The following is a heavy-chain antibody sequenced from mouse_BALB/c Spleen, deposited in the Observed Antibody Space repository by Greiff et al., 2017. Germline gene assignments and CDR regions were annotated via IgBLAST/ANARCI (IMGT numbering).Heavy chain of an antibody. CDR3: ARDYYGSSSYYAMDY. D-gene: IGHD1-1*01. J-gene: IGHJ4*01. CDR2: INPSTGYT. V-gene: IGHV1-7*01. CDR1: GYTFTSYW. Sequence: VQLQQSGAELAKPGASVKMSCKASGYTFTSYWMHWVKQRPGQGLEWIGYINPSTGYTEYNQKFKDKATLTADKSSSTAYMQLSSLTSEDSAVYYCARDYYGSSSYYAMDYWGQGTSVTVSS.